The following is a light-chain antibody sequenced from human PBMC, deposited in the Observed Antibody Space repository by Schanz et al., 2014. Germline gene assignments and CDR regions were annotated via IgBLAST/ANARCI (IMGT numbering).Light chain of an antibody. V-gene: IGLV2-8*01. CDR2: EVS. CDR3: SSHTSSNTWV. Sequence: QSVLTQPPSASGSPGQSVTISCTGTSSDVGTYHYVSWYQHHPGKAPKLMIYEVSQRPSGVPDRFSGSKSGNTASLTISGLQAEDEADYYCSSHTSSNTWVFGGGTKLTVL. J-gene: IGLJ3*02. CDR1: SSDVGTYHY.